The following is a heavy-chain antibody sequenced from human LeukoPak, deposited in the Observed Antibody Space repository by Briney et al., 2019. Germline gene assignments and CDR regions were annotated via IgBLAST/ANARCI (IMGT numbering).Heavy chain of an antibody. D-gene: IGHD3-10*01. CDR1: GFTFKNYW. Sequence: GGSLRLSCAASGFTFKNYWMTWVRQAPGEGLEWVANIRQDGRKAYYVDSVKGRFTISRDNAQNSVYLQMNNLRAEDTAVYYCAGEDVIYPWGAFDIWGQGTMVTVSS. CDR3: AGEDVIYPWGAFDI. J-gene: IGHJ3*02. V-gene: IGHV3-7*01. CDR2: IRQDGRKA.